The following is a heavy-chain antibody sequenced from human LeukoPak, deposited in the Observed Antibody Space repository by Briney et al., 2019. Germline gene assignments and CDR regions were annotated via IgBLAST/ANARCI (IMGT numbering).Heavy chain of an antibody. CDR3: ARDFLGRSNGGSNYFGMDV. V-gene: IGHV1-2*04. J-gene: IGHJ6*02. D-gene: IGHD2-8*01. CDR1: GYSFTDYF. CDR2: INPLTGGA. Sequence: ASVKVSCKSSGYSFTDYFLHWVRQAPGQGLEWMGCINPLTGGAHYAQKFQGWVSLTRDTSIDTAFMELSSLRSDATAIYYCARDFLGRSNGGSNYFGMDVWGQGTTVTVSS.